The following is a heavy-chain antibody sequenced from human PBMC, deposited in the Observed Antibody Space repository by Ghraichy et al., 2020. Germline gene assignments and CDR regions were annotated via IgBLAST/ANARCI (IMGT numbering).Heavy chain of an antibody. CDR2: ISSSSSYI. D-gene: IGHD3-3*01. V-gene: IGHV3-21*01. CDR3: AREQTYDFWSGYSYYFDY. J-gene: IGHJ4*02. CDR1: GFTFSSYS. Sequence: GSLRLSCAASGFTFSSYSMNWVRQAPGKGLEWVSSISSSSSYIYYADSVKGRFTISRDNAKNSLYLQMNSLRAEDTAVYYCAREQTYDFWSGYSYYFDYLGQGTLVTVSS.